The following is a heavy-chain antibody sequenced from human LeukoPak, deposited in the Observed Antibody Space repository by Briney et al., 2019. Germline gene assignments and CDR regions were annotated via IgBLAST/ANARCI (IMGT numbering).Heavy chain of an antibody. CDR1: GFTFSIYG. CDR3: AKDHYYDSSGPDY. D-gene: IGHD3-22*01. V-gene: IGHV3-30*02. CDR2: IRYDGINK. Sequence: PGGSLRLSCAASGFTFSIYGIHWVRQAPGKGLEWVAFIRYDGINKYYADSVKGRFTISRDNSKNTLYLQMNSLRAEDTAVYYCAKDHYYDSSGPDYWGQGTLVTVSS. J-gene: IGHJ4*02.